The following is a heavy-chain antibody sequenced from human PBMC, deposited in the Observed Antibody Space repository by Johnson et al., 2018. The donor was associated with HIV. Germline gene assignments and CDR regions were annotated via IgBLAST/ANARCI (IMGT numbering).Heavy chain of an antibody. V-gene: IGHV3-7*01. CDR1: GFTFSSYA. CDR3: AREIKTYYNFWSGYYDAFDI. Sequence: VQLVESGGGVVQPGRSLRLSCAASGFTFSSYAMHWVRQAPGKGLEWVANIKQDGSEKYYVDSVKGRFTISRDNAKNSLYLQMNSLRAEDTAVYYCAREIKTYYNFWSGYYDAFDIWGQGTMVTVSS. D-gene: IGHD3-3*01. J-gene: IGHJ3*02. CDR2: IKQDGSEK.